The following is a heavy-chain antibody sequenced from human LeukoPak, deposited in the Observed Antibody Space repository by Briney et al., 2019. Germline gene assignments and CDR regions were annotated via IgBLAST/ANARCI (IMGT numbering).Heavy chain of an antibody. J-gene: IGHJ4*02. V-gene: IGHV3-21*01. Sequence: GGSLRLSCAASGFTLSSYSMNWVRQAPGKGLEWVSSISSSSSYIYYADSVKGRFTISRDNAKNSLYLQMNSLRAEDTAVYYCASRSYSSGWYVYWGQGTLVTVSS. D-gene: IGHD6-19*01. CDR2: ISSSSSYI. CDR3: ASRSYSSGWYVY. CDR1: GFTLSSYS.